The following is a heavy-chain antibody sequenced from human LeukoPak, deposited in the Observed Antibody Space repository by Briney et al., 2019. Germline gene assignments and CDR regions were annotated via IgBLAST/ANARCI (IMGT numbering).Heavy chain of an antibody. CDR2: IYYSGSP. D-gene: IGHD3-3*01. CDR1: GGSISSYY. J-gene: IGHJ4*02. Sequence: SETLSLTCTVSGGSISSYYWSWIRQPPGKGLEWIGYIYYSGSPNYNPSLKSRVTISVDTSKNQFSLKLSSVTAADTAVYYCARSFLEWNYFDYWGQGTLVTVSS. V-gene: IGHV4-59*08. CDR3: ARSFLEWNYFDY.